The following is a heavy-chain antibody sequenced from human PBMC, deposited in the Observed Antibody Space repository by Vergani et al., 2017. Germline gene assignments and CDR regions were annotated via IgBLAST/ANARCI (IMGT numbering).Heavy chain of an antibody. V-gene: IGHV4-61*02. CDR1: GGSISSGSYY. CDR2: IYTSGST. Sequence: QVQLQESGPGLVKPSQTLSLTCTVSGGSISSGSYYWSWIRQPAGKGLEWIGRIYTSGSTNYNPSLKSRVTISVDTSKNQFSLKLSSVTAADTAVYYCARISDYSNYLFDYWGQGTTVTVSS. CDR3: ARISDYSNYLFDY. D-gene: IGHD4-11*01. J-gene: IGHJ4*03.